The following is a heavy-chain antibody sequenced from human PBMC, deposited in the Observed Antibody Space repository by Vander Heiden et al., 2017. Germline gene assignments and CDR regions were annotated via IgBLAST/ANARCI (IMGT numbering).Heavy chain of an antibody. CDR2: IAIDGRSE. V-gene: IGHV3-30*04. J-gene: IGHJ4*02. Sequence: QVQLVESGGGVVQPGRSLRISCAASRFTFTKSAIHWVRQAPGKGLEWVAVIAIDGRSEYFADSVKGRFTISRDNSKDTLNLQMNSLRLEDTATYFCAREPYTLGGLPMFFFDYLGQGTLVTVSS. CDR1: RFTFTKSA. CDR3: AREPYTLGGLPMFFFDY. D-gene: IGHD2-2*02.